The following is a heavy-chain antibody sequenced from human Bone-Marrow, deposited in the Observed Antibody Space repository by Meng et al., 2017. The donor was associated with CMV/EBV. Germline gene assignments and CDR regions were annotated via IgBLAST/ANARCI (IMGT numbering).Heavy chain of an antibody. D-gene: IGHD3-9*01. V-gene: IGHV4-39*01. Sequence: SETLSLTCTVSGGSISSSSYYWGWIRQPPGKGLEWIGSIYYSGSTYYNPSLKSRVTISVDTSKNQFSLKLSSVTAADTAVYYCATRGWFSNRHFDWLLFDWYFDLWGRGTLVTVSS. CDR1: GGSISSSSYY. J-gene: IGHJ2*01. CDR3: ATRGWFSNRHFDWLLFDWYFDL. CDR2: IYYSGST.